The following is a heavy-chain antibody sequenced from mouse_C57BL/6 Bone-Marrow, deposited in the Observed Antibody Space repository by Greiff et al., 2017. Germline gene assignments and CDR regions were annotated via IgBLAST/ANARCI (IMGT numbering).Heavy chain of an antibody. CDR3: TGGGAMDY. CDR1: GFNIKDDY. V-gene: IGHV14-4*01. Sequence: EVKLQESGAELVRPGASVKLSCTASGFNIKDDYMHWVKQRPEQGLEWIGWIDPENGATEYASQFQGKATITADTSSNTAYLQLSSLTSEDTAVYYCTGGGAMDYWGQGTSVTVSS. J-gene: IGHJ4*01. CDR2: IDPENGAT.